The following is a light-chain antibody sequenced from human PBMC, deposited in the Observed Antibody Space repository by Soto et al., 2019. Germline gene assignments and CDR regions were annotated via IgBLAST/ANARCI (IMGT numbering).Light chain of an antibody. J-gene: IGKJ2*01. V-gene: IGKV1-5*03. CDR1: QTISDW. Sequence: DIQMTQSPSTLSASVGDRVTITCRASQTISDWLAWYQQTPGKAPKLLIYKSSNLQSGVTSRFSGSGSGTVFTLTISSLQPDDFATYYCQHFNSYPYTFGQGTKLGI. CDR2: KSS. CDR3: QHFNSYPYT.